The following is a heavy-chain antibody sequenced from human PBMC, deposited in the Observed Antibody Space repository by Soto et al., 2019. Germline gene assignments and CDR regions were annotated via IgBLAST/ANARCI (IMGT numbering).Heavy chain of an antibody. CDR3: VTVGGVVGIWFDP. CDR1: GNSYNGHY. Sequence: ASVKVSFKASGNSYNGHYIHWVRQAPRQGHEWMGWINHNCGSTTYAPKFQGRVSMTRDTSIRTAYMDLSSLTADDTAGFYCVTVGGVVGIWFDPWGQGTLVTVSS. CDR2: INHNCGST. V-gene: IGHV1-2*02. J-gene: IGHJ5*02. D-gene: IGHD3-3*01.